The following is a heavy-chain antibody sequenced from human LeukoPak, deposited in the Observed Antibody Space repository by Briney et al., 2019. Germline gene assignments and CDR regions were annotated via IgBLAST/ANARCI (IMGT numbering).Heavy chain of an antibody. CDR1: GDSISTYY. Sequence: SETLSLTCTVSGDSISTYYWSWIRQPPGKGLEWIGYIYYRVTSDYNPSLKSRVTMSVDMSTRQISLKLSSVTAADTAVYYCARFLQLRLGEFINWFDPWGQGTLVTVSS. CDR2: IYYRVTS. CDR3: ARFLQLRLGEFINWFDP. D-gene: IGHD3-16*01. V-gene: IGHV4-59*01. J-gene: IGHJ5*02.